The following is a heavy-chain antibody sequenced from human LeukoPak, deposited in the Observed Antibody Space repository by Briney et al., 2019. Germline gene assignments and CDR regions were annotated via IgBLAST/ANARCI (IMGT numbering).Heavy chain of an antibody. D-gene: IGHD4-17*01. J-gene: IGHJ3*02. CDR3: ARGTVTTNAFDI. Sequence: SETLSLTCAVYGGSFSGYYWSWIRQPPGKGLEWIGEINHSGSTNYNPSLESRVTISVDTSKNQFSLKLSSVTAADTAVYYCARGTVTTNAFDIWGQGTMVTVSS. CDR2: INHSGST. CDR1: GGSFSGYY. V-gene: IGHV4-34*01.